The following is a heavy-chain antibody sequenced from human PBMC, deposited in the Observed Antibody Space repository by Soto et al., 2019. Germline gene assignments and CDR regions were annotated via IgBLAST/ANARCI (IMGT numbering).Heavy chain of an antibody. CDR2: IYWDDDK. CDR3: AHRVLRTVFGLVTTTAIYFDF. V-gene: IGHV2-5*02. J-gene: IGHJ4*02. CDR1: GFSLTTSGVG. Sequence: QITLNESGPTQVKPRQTLTLTCTFSGFSLTTSGVGVGWIRQSPGKAPEWLALIYWDDDKRYSASLKSRLTITKATSKNQVVLTMADLDPADTATYYCAHRVLRTVFGLVTTTAIYFDFWGQGTPVAVSS. D-gene: IGHD3-3*01.